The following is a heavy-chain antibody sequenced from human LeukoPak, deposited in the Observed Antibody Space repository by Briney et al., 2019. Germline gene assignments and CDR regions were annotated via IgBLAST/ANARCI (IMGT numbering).Heavy chain of an antibody. D-gene: IGHD3-10*01. V-gene: IGHV4-59*01. CDR3: ARGRYYGSGSYIYGNWFDP. J-gene: IGHJ5*02. CDR2: IYHSGST. CDR1: GGSISTYY. Sequence: SETLSLTCTVSGGSISTYYWNWIRQPPGKGLEWIGYIYHSGSTNYNPSLQSRVTISVDTSKNQFSLNLNSVTAADTAVYYCARGRYYGSGSYIYGNWFDPWGQGTLVTVSS.